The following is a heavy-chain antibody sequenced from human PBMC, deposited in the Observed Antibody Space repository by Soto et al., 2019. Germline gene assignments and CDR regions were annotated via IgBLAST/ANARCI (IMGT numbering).Heavy chain of an antibody. Sequence: GSLRLSCAASGFTFSYYAMSWVRQAPGKGLEWVSTLSGGGGSTYYADSVKGRFTISRDSSKNTLFLQMNSLRAEDTAVYYCAKDRPYCTTAFCTPNKYGMDVWGQGTTVTVSS. CDR2: LSGGGGST. CDR3: AKDRPYCTTAFCTPNKYGMDV. V-gene: IGHV3-23*01. D-gene: IGHD2-8*01. CDR1: GFTFSYYA. J-gene: IGHJ6*02.